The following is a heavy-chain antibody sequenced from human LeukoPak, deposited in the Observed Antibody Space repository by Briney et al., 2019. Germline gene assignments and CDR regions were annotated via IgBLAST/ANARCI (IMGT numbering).Heavy chain of an antibody. D-gene: IGHD6-13*01. Sequence: ASVKVSCKASGGTFSSYAINWVRQATGQGLEWMGWMNPNSGNTGYAQKFQGRVTMTRNTSISTAYMELSSLRSEDTAVYYCARLGVSRSPYSSSWYDWFDPWGQGTLVTVSS. CDR3: ARLGVSRSPYSSSWYDWFDP. CDR1: GGTFSSYA. V-gene: IGHV1-8*02. CDR2: MNPNSGNT. J-gene: IGHJ5*02.